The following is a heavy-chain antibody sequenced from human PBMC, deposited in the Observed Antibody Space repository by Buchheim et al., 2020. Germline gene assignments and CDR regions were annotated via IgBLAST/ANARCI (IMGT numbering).Heavy chain of an antibody. D-gene: IGHD6-6*01. J-gene: IGHJ6*02. CDR2: INGDGSST. V-gene: IGHV3-74*01. CDR1: GFTFNNYW. Sequence: EVQLVESGGGLVQPGDSLRLSCAASGFTFNNYWMHWVRQAPGKGLVWVSRINGDGSSTSYADSVKGRFTISRDKAKNTLYLQMNSLRVEDTAVYYCTRDLYSSSSAAWDHYGMDVWGQGTT. CDR3: TRDLYSSSSAAWDHYGMDV.